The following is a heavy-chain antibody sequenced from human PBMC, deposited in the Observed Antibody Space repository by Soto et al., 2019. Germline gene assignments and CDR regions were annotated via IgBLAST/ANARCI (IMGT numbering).Heavy chain of an antibody. Sequence: ASVKVSCKASGYTFTSYAMHWVRQAPGQRLEWMGWINAGNGNTKYSQKFQGRVTITRDTSASTAYMELGSLRSEDTAVYYCARALLDYYGSGTSDYWGQGTLVTVSS. J-gene: IGHJ4*02. CDR1: GYTFTSYA. V-gene: IGHV1-3*01. CDR2: INAGNGNT. CDR3: ARALLDYYGSGTSDY. D-gene: IGHD3-10*01.